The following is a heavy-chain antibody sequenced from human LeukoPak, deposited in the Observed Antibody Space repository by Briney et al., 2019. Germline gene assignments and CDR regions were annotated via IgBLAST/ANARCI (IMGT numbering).Heavy chain of an antibody. CDR3: SRDLILSVSLFRKGWFDP. Sequence: SQTLSLTCTVSGGSIRSGGYYWSWIRQHPGKGLEWIGYIYYSGSAYYNPSLRSRVMMSVDTSKNQFSLKMSSVTAADTAVYYCSRDLILSVSLFRKGWFDPWGQGTLVTVSS. V-gene: IGHV4-31*03. D-gene: IGHD1-14*01. CDR2: IYYSGSA. J-gene: IGHJ5*02. CDR1: GGSIRSGGYY.